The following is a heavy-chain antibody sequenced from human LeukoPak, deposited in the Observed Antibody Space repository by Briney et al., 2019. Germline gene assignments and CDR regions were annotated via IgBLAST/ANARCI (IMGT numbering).Heavy chain of an antibody. CDR2: ISSSSSYI. CDR1: GFTFSSYS. D-gene: IGHD3-3*01. Sequence: PGGSLRLSCAASGFTFSSYSMNWVRQAPGKGLEGVSSISSSSSYIYYADSVKGRFTISRDNAKNSLYLQMNSLRAEDTAVYYCARDFWSGYTDYYGMDVWGQGTTVTVSS. V-gene: IGHV3-21*01. CDR3: ARDFWSGYTDYYGMDV. J-gene: IGHJ6*02.